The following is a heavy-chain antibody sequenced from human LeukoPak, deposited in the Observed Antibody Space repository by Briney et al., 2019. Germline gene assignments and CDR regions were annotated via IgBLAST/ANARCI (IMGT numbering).Heavy chain of an antibody. V-gene: IGHV3-30-3*01. D-gene: IGHD3-22*01. CDR1: GFTFSSYA. CDR3: ARSTTYYYDSSHDY. Sequence: PGGSLRLSCAASGFTFSSYAMHWVRQAPGKGLEWVAVISYDGSNKYYADSVKGRFTISRDNSKNTLYLQMNSLRAEDTAVYYCARSTTYYYDSSHDYWGQGTLVTVSS. J-gene: IGHJ4*02. CDR2: ISYDGSNK.